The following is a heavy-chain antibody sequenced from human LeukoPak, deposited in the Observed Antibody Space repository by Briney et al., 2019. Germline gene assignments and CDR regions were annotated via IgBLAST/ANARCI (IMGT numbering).Heavy chain of an antibody. Sequence: SETLSLTCTVSGGSISTYYWSWIRQPPGKGLQWIGYIDHSGSTNYNPSLKSRVTISVDTSKNQFSLKLSSVTAADTAVYYCARHGFGRSFDCWGQGTLVTVSS. D-gene: IGHD3-10*01. V-gene: IGHV4-59*08. CDR1: GGSISTYY. CDR2: IDHSGST. J-gene: IGHJ4*02. CDR3: ARHGFGRSFDC.